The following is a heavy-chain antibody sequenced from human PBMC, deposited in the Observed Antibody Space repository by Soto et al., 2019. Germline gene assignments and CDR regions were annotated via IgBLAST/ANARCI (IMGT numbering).Heavy chain of an antibody. CDR1: GFTFDDYA. J-gene: IGHJ6*02. D-gene: IGHD4-4*01. V-gene: IGHV3-43D*03. CDR2: ISWDGGST. Sequence: GGSLRLSCAASGFTFDDYAMHWVRQAPGKGLEWVSLISWDGGSTYYADSVKGRFTISRDNSKNSLYLQMNRLRAEDTALYYCAKDIDVDYNNYYYGMDVWGQGTTVTVSS. CDR3: AKDIDVDYNNYYYGMDV.